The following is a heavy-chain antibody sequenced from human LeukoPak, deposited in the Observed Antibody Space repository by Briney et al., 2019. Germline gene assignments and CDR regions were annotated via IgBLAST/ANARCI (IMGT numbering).Heavy chain of an antibody. D-gene: IGHD6-6*01. Sequence: SETLSLTCTVSGGSISSYYWSWIRQPPGKGLEWIGYIYYSGSTNYNPSLKSRVTMSVDTSKNQFSLKLPSVTAADTAVYYYARDSRRYSTSYGFDYWGQGTLVTVSS. CDR2: IYYSGST. CDR3: ARDSRRYSTSYGFDY. J-gene: IGHJ4*02. CDR1: GGSISSYY. V-gene: IGHV4-59*01.